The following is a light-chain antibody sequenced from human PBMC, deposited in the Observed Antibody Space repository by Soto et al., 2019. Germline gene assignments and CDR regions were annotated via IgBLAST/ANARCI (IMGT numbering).Light chain of an antibody. CDR1: QSVDSNY. CDR2: GAS. Sequence: IVLTQSPGTLSLSPGERATLSCRASQSVDSNYLAWYQQKPGQAPRLLIYGASSRAAGIPDRFSGSGSGTDFTLTISRPEPEDFAMYYCQQYGSSPKTFGQGTKVDIK. CDR3: QQYGSSPKT. J-gene: IGKJ1*01. V-gene: IGKV3-20*01.